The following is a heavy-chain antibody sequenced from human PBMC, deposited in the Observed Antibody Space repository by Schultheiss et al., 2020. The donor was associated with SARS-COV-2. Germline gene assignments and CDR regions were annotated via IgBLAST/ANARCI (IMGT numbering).Heavy chain of an antibody. CDR1: GGSISNYY. V-gene: IGHV4-59*01. J-gene: IGHJ3*02. D-gene: IGHD1/OR15-1a*01. Sequence: GSLRLSCTVSGGSISNYYWTWIRQPPGKGLEWIGYIYYSGSTNYNPSLKSRVTISVDTSKEQFSLKLSSVTAADRALYYCARRSRDWSKNYVFDIWGQGTMVTVSS. CDR2: IYYSGST. CDR3: ARRSRDWSKNYVFDI.